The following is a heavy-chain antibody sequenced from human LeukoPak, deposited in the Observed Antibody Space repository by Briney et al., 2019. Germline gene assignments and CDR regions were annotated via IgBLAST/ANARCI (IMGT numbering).Heavy chain of an antibody. V-gene: IGHV3-21*01. CDR3: GRDSGYYQNYDY. CDR2: ISSSSSYT. CDR1: GFTFSSYS. J-gene: IGHJ4*02. D-gene: IGHD3-22*01. Sequence: GGSLRLSCAASGFTFSSYSVNWVRQAPGKGLEWVSSISSSSSYTYYADSVKGRFTISRDNAKNSLYLQMNSLRVEDTAVYYCGRDSGYYQNYDYWGQGTLVTVSS.